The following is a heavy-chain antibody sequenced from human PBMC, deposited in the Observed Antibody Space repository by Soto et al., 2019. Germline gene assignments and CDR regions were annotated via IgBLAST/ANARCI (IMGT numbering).Heavy chain of an antibody. CDR3: TMTFEYSSSSGGNYFDY. D-gene: IGHD6-6*01. J-gene: IGHJ4*02. Sequence: PGGSLRLSCAASGFTFSGSAMHWVRQASGKGLEWVGRIRSKANSYATAYAASVKGRFTIPRDDSKNTAYLQMNSLKTEGTAVYYCTMTFEYSSSSGGNYFDYWGQGTLVTVSS. CDR2: IRSKANSYAT. V-gene: IGHV3-73*01. CDR1: GFTFSGSA.